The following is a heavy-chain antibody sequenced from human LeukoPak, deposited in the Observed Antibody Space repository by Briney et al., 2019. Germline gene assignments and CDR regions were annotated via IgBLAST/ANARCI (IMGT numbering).Heavy chain of an antibody. CDR1: GGSISSGSYY. CDR3: AREYYYDSSGYYYDWFDP. J-gene: IGHJ5*02. CDR2: IYTSGST. D-gene: IGHD3-22*01. Sequence: SETLSLTCTVSGGSISSGSYYWSWIRQPAGKGLEWIGRIYTSGSTNYNPSLKSRVTISVDTSKNQLSLKLSSVTAADTAVYYCAREYYYDSSGYYYDWFDPWGQGTLVTVSS. V-gene: IGHV4-61*02.